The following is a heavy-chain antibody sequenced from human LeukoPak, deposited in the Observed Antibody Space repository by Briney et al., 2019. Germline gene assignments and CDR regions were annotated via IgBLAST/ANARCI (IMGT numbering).Heavy chain of an antibody. CDR1: GGTFSSYA. CDR3: ARDDGYNFGLLDY. Sequence: ASVKVSCKASGGTFSSYAISWVRQAPGQGLEWMGGIIPIFGTANYAQKFQGRVTITADESTSTAYMELSSLRSDDTAVYYCARDDGYNFGLLDYWGQGTLVTVSS. D-gene: IGHD5-24*01. J-gene: IGHJ4*02. V-gene: IGHV1-69*13. CDR2: IIPIFGTA.